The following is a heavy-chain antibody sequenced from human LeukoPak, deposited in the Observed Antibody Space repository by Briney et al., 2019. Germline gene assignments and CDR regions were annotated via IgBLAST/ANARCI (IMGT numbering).Heavy chain of an antibody. CDR1: GGSISSGGYL. CDR3: ARGYDSSTTAFDI. J-gene: IGHJ3*02. V-gene: IGHV4-30-2*01. CDR2: IYQSGST. D-gene: IGHD2-2*01. Sequence: SQTLSLTCAVSGGSISSGGYLWSWIWQPPGKGLEWIGYIYQSGSTYYNPSLKSRVTISVYRSKNQFSLKLSSVTAADTAVYYCARGYDSSTTAFDIWGQGTMVTVSS.